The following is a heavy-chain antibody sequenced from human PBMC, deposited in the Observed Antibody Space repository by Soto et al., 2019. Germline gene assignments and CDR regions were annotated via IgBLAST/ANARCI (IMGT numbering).Heavy chain of an antibody. Sequence: QLVESGGDVVQPGTSLRLSCVASGLPFSAYQMYWVRQAPGKGLEGVAVMTFDGSTKYHADSVRGRFTISRDNSKNTLYLDMRSLRIEDTAVYYCASGSYFVNWGLGTLLTVSS. D-gene: IGHD1-26*01. J-gene: IGHJ4*02. V-gene: IGHV3-30-3*01. CDR3: ASGSYFVN. CDR1: GLPFSAYQ. CDR2: MTFDGSTK.